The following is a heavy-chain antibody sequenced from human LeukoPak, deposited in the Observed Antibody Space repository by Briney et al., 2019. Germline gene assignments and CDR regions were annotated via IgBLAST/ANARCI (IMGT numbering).Heavy chain of an antibody. CDR1: GYTFTGYY. V-gene: IGHV1-2*02. CDR3: ARDAVTVATPYFDF. Sequence: ASVKVSCKASGYTFTGYYMHWVRQAPGQGLEWMGWINLNSGGTTYAQKFQGRVTMTRDTSISTAYMELSRLRSDDTAVYFCARDAVTVATPYFDFWGQGTLVTVSS. J-gene: IGHJ4*02. D-gene: IGHD4-11*01. CDR2: INLNSGGT.